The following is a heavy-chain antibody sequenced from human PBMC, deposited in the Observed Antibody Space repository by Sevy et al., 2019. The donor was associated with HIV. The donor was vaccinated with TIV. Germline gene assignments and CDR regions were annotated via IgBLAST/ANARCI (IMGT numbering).Heavy chain of an antibody. Sequence: GGSLRLSCAASGFTFSNYAMSWVRQTPGKGLEWVSAISGGAHRTYHTDSVKGRFTISRDNSKNMLFLQMNSRSAEDTAVYYCVKEVSEYSYSDYWGQGTLVTVSS. CDR3: VKEVSEYSYSDY. J-gene: IGHJ4*02. CDR1: GFTFSNYA. V-gene: IGHV3-23*01. CDR2: ISGGAHRT. D-gene: IGHD5-18*01.